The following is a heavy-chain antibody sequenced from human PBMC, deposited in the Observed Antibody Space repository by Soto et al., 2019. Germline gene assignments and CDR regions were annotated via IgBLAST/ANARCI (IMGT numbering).Heavy chain of an antibody. CDR2: ITAFNGNT. D-gene: IGHD3-3*01. CDR3: ARSSEHDFWSGYYYFFDY. CDR1: GYTFTDYG. V-gene: IGHV1-18*03. Sequence: QVHLVQSGAEVEKPGASVKVSCKASGYTFTDYGISWVRQAPGQGLQWMGWITAFNGNTKYAQQFQGRVTMTTDTSTSTAYMELRRLESDDVAVYYCARSSEHDFWSGYYYFFDYWGQGTLVTVSS. J-gene: IGHJ4*02.